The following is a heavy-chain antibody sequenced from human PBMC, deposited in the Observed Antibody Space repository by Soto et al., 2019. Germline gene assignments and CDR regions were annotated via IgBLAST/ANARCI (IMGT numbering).Heavy chain of an antibody. Sequence: ASVKVSCKASGYTFTSYDINWVRQATGQGLEWMGWMNPNSGNTGYAQKFQGRVTMTRNTSISTAYMELSSLRSEDTAFFYCARVGYDFWSGYYRAPHWGQGTLVTVSS. CDR1: GYTFTSYD. V-gene: IGHV1-8*01. CDR3: ARVGYDFWSGYYRAPH. J-gene: IGHJ4*02. D-gene: IGHD3-3*01. CDR2: MNPNSGNT.